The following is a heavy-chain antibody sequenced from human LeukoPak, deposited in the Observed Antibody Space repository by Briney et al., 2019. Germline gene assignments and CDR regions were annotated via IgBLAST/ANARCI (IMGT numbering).Heavy chain of an antibody. D-gene: IGHD3-22*01. CDR2: MNPNSGNT. Sequence: ASVKVSCKASGGTFSSYAISWVRQAPGQGLEWMGWMNPNSGNTGYAQKFQGRVTMTRNTSISTAYMELSSLRSEDTAVYYCARFGYYYDSSGFQDYYYGMDVWGQGTTVTVSS. J-gene: IGHJ6*02. V-gene: IGHV1-8*02. CDR3: ARFGYYYDSSGFQDYYYGMDV. CDR1: GGTFSSYA.